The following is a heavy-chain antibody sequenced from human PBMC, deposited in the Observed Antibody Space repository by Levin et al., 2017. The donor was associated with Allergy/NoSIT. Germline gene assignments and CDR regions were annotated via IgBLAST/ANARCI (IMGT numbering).Heavy chain of an antibody. CDR3: ARYTVVTPSGYYYYGMDV. CDR2: IWYDGSNK. J-gene: IGHJ6*02. Sequence: GGSLRLSCAASGFTFSSYGMHWVRQAPGKGLEWVAVIWYDGSNKYYADSVKGRFTISRDNSKNTLYLQMNSLRAEDTAVYYCARYTVVTPSGYYYYGMDVWGQGTTVTVSS. D-gene: IGHD4-23*01. CDR1: GFTFSSYG. V-gene: IGHV3-33*01.